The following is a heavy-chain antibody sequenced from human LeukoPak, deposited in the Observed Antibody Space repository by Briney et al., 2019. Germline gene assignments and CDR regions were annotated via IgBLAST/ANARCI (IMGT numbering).Heavy chain of an antibody. D-gene: IGHD4-17*01. V-gene: IGHV1-2*02. CDR1: GFTFSSYG. Sequence: GGSLRLSCAASGFTFSSYGMHWVRQAPGQGLEWMGWINPNSGGTNYAQKFQGRVTMTRDTSISTAYMELSRLRSDDTAVYYCARDWGDDYGDYLPRYWGQGTLVTVSS. CDR2: INPNSGGT. J-gene: IGHJ4*02. CDR3: ARDWGDDYGDYLPRY.